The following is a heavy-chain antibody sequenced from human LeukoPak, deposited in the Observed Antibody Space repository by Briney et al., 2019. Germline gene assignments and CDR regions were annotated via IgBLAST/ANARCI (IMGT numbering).Heavy chain of an antibody. J-gene: IGHJ3*01. V-gene: IGHV1-69*05. D-gene: IGHD1-14*01. CDR3: ARVTYHHYPVQAFDV. CDR2: IIPIFGTA. CDR1: GGTFSSYA. Sequence: SVKVSCKASGGTFSSYAISWVRQAPGQGLEWMGGIIPIFGTANYAQKFQGRVTITTDESTSTAYMELSSLRSEDTAVYYCARVTYHHYPVQAFDVWGQGTMVTVSS.